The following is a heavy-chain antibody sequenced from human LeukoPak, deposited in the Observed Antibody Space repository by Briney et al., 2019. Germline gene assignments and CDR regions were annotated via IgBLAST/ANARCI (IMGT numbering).Heavy chain of an antibody. Sequence: GGSLRLSCAASGFRFDDYGMTWVRQAPGKGLEWVSSISDNSYWIYYADSVEGRFIISRDNAKNSLYLQMNSLRAEDTAVYYCANHLACGSTSCPPFDDWGQGTLVTVSS. CDR1: GFRFDDYG. D-gene: IGHD2-2*01. V-gene: IGHV3-21*01. CDR2: ISDNSYWI. CDR3: ANHLACGSTSCPPFDD. J-gene: IGHJ4*02.